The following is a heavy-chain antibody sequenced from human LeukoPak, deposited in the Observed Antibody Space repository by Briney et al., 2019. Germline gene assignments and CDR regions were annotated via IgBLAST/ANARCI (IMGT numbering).Heavy chain of an antibody. D-gene: IGHD2-8*01. CDR1: GFTFSFDS. CDR2: IKRDGSGA. V-gene: IGHV3-74*01. Sequence: GGSLRLSCAASGFTFSFDSMHWVRQGPGKGLVWVSRIKRDGSGATYADSVKGRVTISRDNAKNTLYLQMNSLRAEDTAVYYCARSNGFGMDVWGQGTTVTVSS. J-gene: IGHJ6*01. CDR3: ARSNGFGMDV.